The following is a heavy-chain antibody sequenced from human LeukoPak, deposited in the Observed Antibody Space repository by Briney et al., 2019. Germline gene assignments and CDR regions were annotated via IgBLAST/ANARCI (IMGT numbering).Heavy chain of an antibody. CDR2: IYYSGNT. CDR1: GDSISTSNSY. Sequence: SETLSLTCTVSGDSISTSNSYWDWIRQPPGKGLEWIGSIYYSGNTYYNASLKSRVTISVDTSKNQFSLKLTSVTAADTAVYYCARQTGSGLFILPGGQGTLVTISS. CDR3: ARQTGSGLFILP. D-gene: IGHD3/OR15-3a*01. J-gene: IGHJ4*02. V-gene: IGHV4-39*01.